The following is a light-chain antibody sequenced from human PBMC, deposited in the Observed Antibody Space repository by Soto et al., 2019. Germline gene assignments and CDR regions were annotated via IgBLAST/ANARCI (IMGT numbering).Light chain of an antibody. J-gene: IGKJ1*01. CDR3: QQYNSFSGT. Sequence: DIQMTQSPSTLSASVGDRVTITCRASQSINNWLAWYQQKPGKAPRLLVHHASTVDPGVPSRFSGSGSGTEFNLTISSLQPDDFAIYYCQQYNSFSGTFGQGTKVEIK. CDR2: HAS. V-gene: IGKV1-5*03. CDR1: QSINNW.